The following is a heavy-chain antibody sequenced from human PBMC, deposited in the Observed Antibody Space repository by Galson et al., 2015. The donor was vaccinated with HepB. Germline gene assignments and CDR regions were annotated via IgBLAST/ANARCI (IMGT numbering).Heavy chain of an antibody. Sequence: SVKVSCKASGYTFTSSGISWVRQAPGEAPEWMGWVSGDNGATNYAQKFQGRITMTADTPTNTAYIELRNLRSDDTAVYYCARDGYNYNWYFHLWGRGTLVTVAS. D-gene: IGHD5-24*01. J-gene: IGHJ2*01. CDR1: GYTFTSSG. CDR2: VSGDNGAT. V-gene: IGHV1-18*01. CDR3: ARDGYNYNWYFHL.